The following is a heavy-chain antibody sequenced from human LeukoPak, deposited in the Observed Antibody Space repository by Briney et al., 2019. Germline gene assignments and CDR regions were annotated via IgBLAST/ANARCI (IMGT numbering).Heavy chain of an antibody. CDR3: ARAHGSGGDYFDH. V-gene: IGHV4-31*03. J-gene: IGHJ4*02. D-gene: IGHD5-12*01. CDR1: GGSISSVAYF. Sequence: PSETLSLTCTVSGGSISSVAYFWSWLRQHPGKGLEWIGFIYYSGTTYYNPSLKSRVTLSKDTSKNHFSLTLSSVTAADTAVYYCARAHGSGGDYFDHWGQGTLVTVSS. CDR2: IYYSGTT.